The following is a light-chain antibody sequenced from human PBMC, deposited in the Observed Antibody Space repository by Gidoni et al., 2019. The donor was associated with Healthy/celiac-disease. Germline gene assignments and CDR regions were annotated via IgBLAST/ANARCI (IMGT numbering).Light chain of an antibody. CDR1: QSVSSN. Sequence: EIVMTQSPATLSVSPGERATLSCRASQSVSSNLAWYQQKPGQAPRLLIYGASTRATGIPARFSGSGSGTEFTRTISSLQSEDFAVYYCQQYNNWPLALTFGGGTKVEIK. J-gene: IGKJ4*01. CDR3: QQYNNWPLALT. V-gene: IGKV3-15*01. CDR2: GAS.